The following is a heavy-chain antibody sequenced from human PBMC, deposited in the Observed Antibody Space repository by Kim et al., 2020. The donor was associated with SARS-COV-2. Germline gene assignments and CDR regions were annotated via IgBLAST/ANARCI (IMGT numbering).Heavy chain of an antibody. J-gene: IGHJ4*02. CDR1: GGSISSGDYY. Sequence: SETLSLTCTVSGGSISSGDYYWSWIRQRPGKGLDWIGYIDHSGSTYYNPSLTSRLTISADTSKNQSSLKLSSVTAADTAVYHCARGPLETYFDFWGQGTLVTVSA. CDR3: ARGPLETYFDF. CDR2: IDHSGST. V-gene: IGHV4-31*03.